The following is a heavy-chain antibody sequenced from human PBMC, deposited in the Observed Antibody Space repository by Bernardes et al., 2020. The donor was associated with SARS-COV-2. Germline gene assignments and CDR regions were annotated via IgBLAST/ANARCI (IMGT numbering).Heavy chain of an antibody. Sequence: SETLSLTCTVSGGSISSGGYYWTWIRQHPGKGLELIGYIYYSGNTYYNPSLKSRATISVDTSKNQFSLKLTSVTAADTAVYYCARRIPHMTTVVNSDAFDIWGQGTMVTVSS. V-gene: IGHV4-31*03. CDR3: ARRIPHMTTVVNSDAFDI. D-gene: IGHD4-17*01. J-gene: IGHJ3*02. CDR1: GGSISSGGYY. CDR2: IYYSGNT.